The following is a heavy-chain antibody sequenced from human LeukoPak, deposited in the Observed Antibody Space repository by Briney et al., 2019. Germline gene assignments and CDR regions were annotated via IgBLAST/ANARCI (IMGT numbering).Heavy chain of an antibody. J-gene: IGHJ4*02. CDR2: IRYHGNDK. CDR1: GFTFRNYG. D-gene: IGHD5-12*01. CDR3: AKDLVATGRYFDY. V-gene: IGHV3-30*02. Sequence: GGSLRLSCAASGFTFRNYGMHWVRQAPGQGLQWVAFIRYHGNDKYYADSAKGRFTVSRDNSESTLYLQMNSLRTEDTAVYYCAKDLVATGRYFDYWGQGTPVTVSS.